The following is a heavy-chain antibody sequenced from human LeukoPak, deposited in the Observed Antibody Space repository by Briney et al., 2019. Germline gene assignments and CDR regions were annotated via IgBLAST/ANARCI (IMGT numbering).Heavy chain of an antibody. V-gene: IGHV4-30-2*01. D-gene: IGHD2-2*01. CDR2: IYHSGST. J-gene: IGHJ4*02. CDR3: ARGVSTMDYFDY. CDR1: GGSISSGGYY. Sequence: SETLSLTCTVSGGSISSGGYYWSWIRQPPGKGLEWIGYIYHSGSTYYNPSLESRVTISVDRSKNQFSLKLSSVTAADTAVYYCARGVSTMDYFDYWGQGTLVTVSS.